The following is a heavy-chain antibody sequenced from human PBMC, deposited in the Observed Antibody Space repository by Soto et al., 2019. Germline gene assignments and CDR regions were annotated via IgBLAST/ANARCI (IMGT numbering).Heavy chain of an antibody. CDR1: GFTFTSYA. V-gene: IGHV1-18*01. D-gene: IGHD3-3*01. Sequence: ASVKVSSKASGFTFTSYAISWARQAPGQGLEWMGGISPNYGTANYAQKYQGRVTITTDTSASTAYMELSSLRSEDTAVYFCARDRGYDDFWSGYYFYWGQGTLVTVSS. J-gene: IGHJ4*02. CDR3: ARDRGYDDFWSGYYFY. CDR2: ISPNYGTA.